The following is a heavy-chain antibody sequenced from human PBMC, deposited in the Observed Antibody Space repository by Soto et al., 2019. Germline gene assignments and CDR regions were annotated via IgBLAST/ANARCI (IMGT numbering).Heavy chain of an antibody. CDR2: IYYSGTT. CDR3: ARAASPYFDLLSAFHP. D-gene: IGHD3-9*01. CDR1: GFTFSSYA. V-gene: IGHV4-59*01. Sequence: GSLRLSCAASGFTFSSYAMSWVRQAPGQGLEWIGYIYYSGTTKYNPSLKSRVSISVDTSKNQFSLRLTSLSAADTAVYYCARAASPYFDLLSAFHPWGQGTLVTVSS. J-gene: IGHJ5*02.